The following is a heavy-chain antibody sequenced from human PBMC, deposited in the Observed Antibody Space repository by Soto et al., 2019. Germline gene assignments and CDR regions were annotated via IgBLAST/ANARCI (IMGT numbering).Heavy chain of an antibody. D-gene: IGHD2-15*01. CDR3: TRDRYGXYCSGGSCYYYYYGMDV. CDR1: GFTFGDYA. Sequence: GGSLRLSCTASGFTFGDYAMSWVRQAPGKGLEWVGFIRSKAYGGTTEYAASVKGRFTISRDDSKSIAYLQMNSLKTEDTAVYYCTRDRYGXYCSGGSCYYYYYGMDVWGQGTTVTVSS. V-gene: IGHV3-49*04. J-gene: IGHJ6*02. CDR2: IRSKAYGGTT.